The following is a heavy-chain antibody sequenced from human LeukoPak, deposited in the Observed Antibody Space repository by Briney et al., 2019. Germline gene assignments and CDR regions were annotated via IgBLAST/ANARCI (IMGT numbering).Heavy chain of an antibody. V-gene: IGHV3-30*02. J-gene: IGHJ3*02. D-gene: IGHD1-26*01. CDR2: IRYDGSNK. CDR3: ARGEPLSYSGSLYGAFDI. Sequence: GGSLRLSCAASGFTFSSYGMHWVRQAPGKGLEWVAFIRYDGSNKYYADSVKGRFTISRDNSKNTLYLQMNSLRAEDTAVYYCARGEPLSYSGSLYGAFDIWGQGTMVTVSS. CDR1: GFTFSSYG.